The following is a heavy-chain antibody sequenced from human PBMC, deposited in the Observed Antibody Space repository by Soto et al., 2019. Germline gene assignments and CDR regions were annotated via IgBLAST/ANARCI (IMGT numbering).Heavy chain of an antibody. Sequence: QVQLVQSGAEVEKPGASVKVSCKSSGYTFINYGIHWVRQAHGQRLEWMGWINGGNGHTKYSQKFQGRVTITRDTSASTAYMELTSLRSDDTAVFDCARSGYSSGWYHWYFDFCGRGTLVTFSS. V-gene: IGHV1-3*01. CDR1: GYTFINYG. J-gene: IGHJ2*01. D-gene: IGHD6-19*01. CDR2: INGGNGHT. CDR3: ARSGYSSGWYHWYFDF.